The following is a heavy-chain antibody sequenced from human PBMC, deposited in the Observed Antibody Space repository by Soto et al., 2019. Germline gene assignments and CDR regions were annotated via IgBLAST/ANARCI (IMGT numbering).Heavy chain of an antibody. Sequence: SETLSLTCTVSGGSISSSSYCWGWIRQPPGKGLEWIGSIYYSGSTYYNPSLKSRVTISVDTSKNQFSLKLSSVTAADTAVYYCARHIDGYNAFDIWGQGTMVTV. CDR1: GGSISSSSYC. J-gene: IGHJ3*02. V-gene: IGHV4-39*01. CDR2: IYYSGST. CDR3: ARHIDGYNAFDI. D-gene: IGHD5-12*01.